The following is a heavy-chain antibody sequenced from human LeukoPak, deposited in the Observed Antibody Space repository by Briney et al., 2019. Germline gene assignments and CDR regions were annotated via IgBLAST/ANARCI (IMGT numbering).Heavy chain of an antibody. J-gene: IGHJ2*01. CDR2: ISYDGSNK. Sequence: PGGSLRLSCAASGFTFSSYGMHWVRQAPGKGLEWVAVISYDGSNKYYADSVKGRFTISRDNSKNTLYLQMNSLRAEDTAVYYCAKGRIQGYCSSTSCYRHFDLWGRGTLVTVSS. CDR3: AKGRIQGYCSSTSCYRHFDL. CDR1: GFTFSSYG. V-gene: IGHV3-30*18. D-gene: IGHD2-2*01.